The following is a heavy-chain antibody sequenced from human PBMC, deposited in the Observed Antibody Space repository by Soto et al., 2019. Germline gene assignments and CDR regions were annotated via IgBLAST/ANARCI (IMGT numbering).Heavy chain of an antibody. V-gene: IGHV3-21*01. D-gene: IGHD3-3*01. CDR1: GFTSSGYS. Sequence: EVQLVESGGGLVKPGGSLRLSCAASGFTSSGYSMHWVRQAPRKGLEWVSSISGSSTNIYYADSVKGRFTISRDNAKNSLYLQMNGLRTEDTAVYYCARHAEMYYDFWSGYSFGAFDIWGHGTMVTVSS. CDR3: ARHAEMYYDFWSGYSFGAFDI. J-gene: IGHJ3*02. CDR2: ISGSSTNI.